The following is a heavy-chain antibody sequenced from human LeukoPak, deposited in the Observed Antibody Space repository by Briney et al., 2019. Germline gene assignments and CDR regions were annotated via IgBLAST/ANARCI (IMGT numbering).Heavy chain of an antibody. CDR1: GGSISSGSYY. D-gene: IGHD3-22*01. V-gene: IGHV4-61*02. CDR3: ARSGLTYYYDSSGYYYLGY. CDR2: IYTSGST. J-gene: IGHJ4*02. Sequence: SQTLSLTCTVSGGSISSGSYYWSWIRLPAWKGLEWVGRIYTSGSTNYNPSLKSRVTISVDTSKNQFSLKLTSVTAADTAVYYCARSGLTYYYDSSGYYYLGYWGQGTLVTVSS.